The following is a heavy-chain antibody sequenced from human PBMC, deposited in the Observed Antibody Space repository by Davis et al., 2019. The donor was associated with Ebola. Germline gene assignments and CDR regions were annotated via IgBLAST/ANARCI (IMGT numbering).Heavy chain of an antibody. CDR2: IIPILGIA. D-gene: IGHD4-17*01. CDR1: GGTFSSYT. Sequence: SVKVSCKASGGTFSSYTISWVRQAPGQGLEWMGRIIPILGIANYAQKFQGRVTITADKSTSTAYMELSSLRSEDTAVYYCASETTVTTEYFQHWGQGTLVTVSS. CDR3: ASETTVTTEYFQH. J-gene: IGHJ1*01. V-gene: IGHV1-69*02.